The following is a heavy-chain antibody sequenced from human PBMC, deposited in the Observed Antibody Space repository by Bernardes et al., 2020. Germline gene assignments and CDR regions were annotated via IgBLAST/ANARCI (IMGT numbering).Heavy chain of an antibody. CDR3: AFTLPERWLQSGGSDY. J-gene: IGHJ4*02. Sequence: GGSLRLSCAASGFTVSSNYMSWVRQAPGKGLEWVSVIYSGGSTYYADSVKGRFTISRDNSKNTLYLQMNSLRAEDMAVYYCAFTLPERWLQSGGSDYWGQGTLVTVSS. V-gene: IGHV3-53*01. CDR1: GFTVSSNY. D-gene: IGHD5-12*01. CDR2: IYSGGST.